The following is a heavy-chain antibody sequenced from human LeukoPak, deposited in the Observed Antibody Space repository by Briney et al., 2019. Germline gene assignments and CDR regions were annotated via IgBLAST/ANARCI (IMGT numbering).Heavy chain of an antibody. J-gene: IGHJ6*04. CDR2: IWNDGSNK. CDR1: GFTFSTYG. Sequence: GGSLRLSCAASGFTFSTYGMHWVRQAPGKGLEWEAVIWNDGSNKYYADSVKGRFTISRDNSQITVYLQMNGVRAEITAVDYCARDDRRGGMYGWGKGTTVTDSS. CDR3: ARDDRRGGMYG. V-gene: IGHV3-33*01. D-gene: IGHD3-10*01.